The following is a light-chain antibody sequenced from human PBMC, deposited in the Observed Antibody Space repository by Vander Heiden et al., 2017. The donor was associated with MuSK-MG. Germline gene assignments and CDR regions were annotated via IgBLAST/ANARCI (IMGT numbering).Light chain of an antibody. V-gene: IGLV2-14*01. CDR2: EVS. Sequence: SAMTQPACVSGSPGQSITISCTGTSSDVGGYNYDSWHQQNPGKAHKLMIYEVSKRPSGVPSRFSASKSGNTASLTISELQDEDDADYYCSTYTSSSTWVFGGGTKLTVL. CDR1: SSDVGGYNY. J-gene: IGLJ3*02. CDR3: STYTSSSTWV.